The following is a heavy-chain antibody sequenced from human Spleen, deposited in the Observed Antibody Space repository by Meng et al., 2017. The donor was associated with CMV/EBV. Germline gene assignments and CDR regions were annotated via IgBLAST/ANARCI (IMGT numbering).Heavy chain of an antibody. D-gene: IGHD5-18*01. V-gene: IGHV3-74*01. Sequence: GESLKISCAPSGFSFSTYTLHWVRQAPGKGLVWVSRINSDGSSTSYADSVKGRFAISRDNAKNTLYLQMKSLRAEDTAVYYCARGMVGYNYGRPFYYFDYWGQGTLVTVSS. J-gene: IGHJ4*02. CDR3: ARGMVGYNYGRPFYYFDY. CDR2: INSDGSST. CDR1: GFSFSTYT.